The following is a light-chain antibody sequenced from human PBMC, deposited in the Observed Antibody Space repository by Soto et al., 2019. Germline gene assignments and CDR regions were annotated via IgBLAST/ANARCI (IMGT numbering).Light chain of an antibody. CDR1: QSVSSN. J-gene: IGKJ3*01. CDR2: GAS. Sequence: EIVMTQSPATLSVSPGEXATLSCRASQSVSSNLAWYQQKPGQAPRLLIYGASTRATGIPARFSGSGSGTEFTLTISSLQSEDFAVYYCQQHNNWPPVFGPGTKVDIK. CDR3: QQHNNWPPV. V-gene: IGKV3-15*01.